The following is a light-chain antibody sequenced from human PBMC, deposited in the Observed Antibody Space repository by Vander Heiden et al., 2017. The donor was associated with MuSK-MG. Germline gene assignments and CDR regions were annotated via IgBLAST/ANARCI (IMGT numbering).Light chain of an antibody. CDR2: DAS. J-gene: IGKJ5*01. CDR1: QGISSA. V-gene: IGKV1D-13*01. Sequence: ATQLTQSPSPLSASVGDRVTITCRASQGISSALAWYQQKPGTGPKLLIYDASSLESGVPSRFSGSGSGTDFTLTISSLQPEDFATYYCQQVNNYPFAFGQGTRVDIK. CDR3: QQVNNYPFA.